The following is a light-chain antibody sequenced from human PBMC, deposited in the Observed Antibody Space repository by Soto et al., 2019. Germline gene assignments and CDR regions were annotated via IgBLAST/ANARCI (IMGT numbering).Light chain of an antibody. CDR3: SSYTSSSTPYYV. CDR1: SSDVGGYNY. J-gene: IGLJ1*01. Sequence: QSALTQPASVSGSPGQTHTISCTGTSSDVGGYNYVSWYQQHPGKAPKLMIYEVSHRPSGVSNRFSGSKSGNTASLTISGLQAEDESDYYCSSYTSSSTPYYVFGTGTKVTVL. CDR2: EVS. V-gene: IGLV2-14*01.